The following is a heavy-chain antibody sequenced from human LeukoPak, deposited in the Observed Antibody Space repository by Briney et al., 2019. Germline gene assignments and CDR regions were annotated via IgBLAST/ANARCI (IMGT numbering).Heavy chain of an antibody. CDR2: ISSSGSTI. J-gene: IGHJ4*02. D-gene: IGHD5-24*01. CDR1: GFTFSSYE. V-gene: IGHV3-48*03. CDR3: ARGALEMATITSPYYFDY. Sequence: GGSLRLSCAASGFTFSSYEMNWVRQAPGKGLEWVSYISSSGSTIYYADSVKGRFTIYRDNAKNSLYLQMNSLRAEDTAVYYCARGALEMATITSPYYFDYWGQGTLVTVSS.